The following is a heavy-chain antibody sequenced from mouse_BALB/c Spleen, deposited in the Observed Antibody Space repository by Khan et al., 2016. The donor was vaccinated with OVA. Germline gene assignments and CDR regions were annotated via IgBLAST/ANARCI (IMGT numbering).Heavy chain of an antibody. V-gene: IGHV1S81*02. Sequence: VQLQQSGAELVKAGASVKMSCKASGYTFTSYWMHWVKQRLGQGLEWFAEINPTNGRTYYNEKFKSKATLTVDKSSSTAYMLLSGPTSEDAAVYYRARIKKIVATDFDYWGQGTTLTVSS. CDR1: GYTFTSYW. J-gene: IGHJ2*01. D-gene: IGHD1-1*01. CDR3: ARIKKIVATDFDY. CDR2: INPTNGRT.